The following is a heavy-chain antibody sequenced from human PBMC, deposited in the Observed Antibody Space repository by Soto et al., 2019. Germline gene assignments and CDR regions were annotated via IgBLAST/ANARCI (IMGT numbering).Heavy chain of an antibody. D-gene: IGHD2-2*01. CDR3: ARHSGPYASSWFDV. J-gene: IGHJ5*02. Sequence: SATLSHTYTVSGGYIISSSYYWSWKRQPPGKGLEWIGSIYYSGSTYYNPSLKSRVTISINTSKNQMSLELTSVTAADTAVYYCARHSGPYASSWFDVWGQGTLVTVSS. CDR1: GGYIISSSYY. V-gene: IGHV4-39*01. CDR2: IYYSGST.